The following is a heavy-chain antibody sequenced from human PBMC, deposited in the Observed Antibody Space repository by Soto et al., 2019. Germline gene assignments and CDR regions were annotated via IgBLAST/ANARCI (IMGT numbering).Heavy chain of an antibody. V-gene: IGHV1-69*08. CDR3: ATDRATLIGTLGIDDF. CDR1: GDTFITYT. CDR2: IIPITGTS. D-gene: IGHD3-16*02. J-gene: IGHJ4*02. Sequence: ASVKVSCRASGDTFITYTVNWVRQAPGQGLEWMGRIIPITGTSNYAQKFQGRLTITADKSTSTAYLELNSLTSEDTAFYYCATDRATLIGTLGIDDFWGQGTLVTVSS.